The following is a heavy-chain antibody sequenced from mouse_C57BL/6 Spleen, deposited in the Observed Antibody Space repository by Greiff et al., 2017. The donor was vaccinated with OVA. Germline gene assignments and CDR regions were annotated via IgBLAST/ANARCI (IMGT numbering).Heavy chain of an antibody. D-gene: IGHD2-3*01. V-gene: IGHV1-55*01. J-gene: IGHJ1*03. CDR1: GYTFTSYW. CDR3: AREGDGSRDFEG. Sequence: QVQLQQPGAELVKPGASVKMSCKASGYTFTSYWITWVKQRPGQGLEWIGDIYPGSGGTNYNEKFKSKATLTVDTSSSTAYMQLSSLTSEDSAVYYCAREGDGSRDFEGWGTGTTVTVSS. CDR2: IYPGSGGT.